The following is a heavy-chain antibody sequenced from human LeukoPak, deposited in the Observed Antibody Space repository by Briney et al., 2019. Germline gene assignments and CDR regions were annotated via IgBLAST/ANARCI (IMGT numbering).Heavy chain of an antibody. CDR2: ISHSGST. CDR3: ARHRSSSTWYTSFDI. J-gene: IGHJ3*02. D-gene: IGHD6-13*01. V-gene: IGHV4-38-2*01. CDR1: GYSISSGYY. Sequence: PSETLSLTCAVSGYSISSGYYWGWIRQPPGMGLEWIGSISHSGSTYYSPSLKSRVTLSEDTSKNQVSMKLSSVTAADTAIYYCARHRSSSTWYTSFDIWGQGTAVTVSS.